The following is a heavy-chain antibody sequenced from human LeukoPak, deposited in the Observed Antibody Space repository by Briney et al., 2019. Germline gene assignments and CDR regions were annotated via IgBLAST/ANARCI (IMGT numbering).Heavy chain of an antibody. CDR3: ARGGTTGYYFDY. CDR2: INWNGGST. V-gene: IGHV3-20*04. Sequence: GGSLRLSCAASGFTFSDYYMSWIRQAPGKGLEWVSGINWNGGSTGYADSVKGRFTISRDNAKNSLYLQMNSLRAEDTALYYCARGGTTGYYFDYWGQGTLVTVSS. J-gene: IGHJ4*02. CDR1: GFTFSDYY. D-gene: IGHD4-17*01.